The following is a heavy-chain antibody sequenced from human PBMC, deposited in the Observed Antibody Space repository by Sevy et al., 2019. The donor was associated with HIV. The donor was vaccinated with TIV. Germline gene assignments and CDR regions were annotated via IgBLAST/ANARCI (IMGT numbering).Heavy chain of an antibody. CDR2: IIPIFGTG. CDR1: GGTFSSYA. D-gene: IGHD6-6*01. V-gene: IGHV1-69*06. J-gene: IGHJ6*03. Sequence: ASVKVSCKDSGGTFSSYAISWVRQAPGQGLEWMGGIIPIFGTGNYAQKFQGRVTITADKSTSTAYMELSSLRSEDTAVYYCARSIAARPDFYYYYYYMDVWGKGTTVTVSS. CDR3: ARSIAARPDFYYYYYYMDV.